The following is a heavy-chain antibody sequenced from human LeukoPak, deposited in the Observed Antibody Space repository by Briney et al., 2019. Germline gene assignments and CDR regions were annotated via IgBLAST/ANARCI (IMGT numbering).Heavy chain of an antibody. V-gene: IGHV1-18*01. CDR2: ISAYNGNT. CDR3: ARSDPFDY. Sequence: ASVKVSCKASGYTFTSYGISWVRQAPGQGLEWMGWISAYNGNTNYAQKLQGRVTMTTDTSTSTAYLQWSSLKASDTAMYYCARSDPFDYWAREPWSPSPQ. J-gene: IGHJ4*02. CDR1: GYTFTSYG.